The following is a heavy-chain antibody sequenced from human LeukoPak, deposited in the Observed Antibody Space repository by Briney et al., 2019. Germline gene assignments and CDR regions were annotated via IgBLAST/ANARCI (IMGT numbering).Heavy chain of an antibody. CDR1: GGSISNYY. CDR2: ISYSGNT. D-gene: IGHD3-3*01. Sequence: PSETLSLTCTVSGGSISNYYWSWIRQPPGKELEWIGYISYSGNTDSNPSLKSRVTISIDTSKNQCSLKLRSVTTADSALYYCAKGFRGDGVAFDIWGQGTMVTVSS. J-gene: IGHJ3*02. V-gene: IGHV4-59*01. CDR3: AKGFRGDGVAFDI.